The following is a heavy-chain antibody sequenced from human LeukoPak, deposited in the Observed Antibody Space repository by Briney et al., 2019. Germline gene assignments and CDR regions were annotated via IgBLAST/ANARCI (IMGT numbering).Heavy chain of an antibody. D-gene: IGHD3-3*01. CDR2: ISSRSTSI. Sequence: GGSLRLSCAASRFTVSSNYMGWVRQAPGKGLEWVSSISSRSTSIYYADSVKGRFTISRDNAKNSLYLQMNSLRAEDTAVYWCARDYIAYDPLDYWGQGTLVTVSS. CDR1: RFTVSSNY. J-gene: IGHJ4*02. CDR3: ARDYIAYDPLDY. V-gene: IGHV3-21*01.